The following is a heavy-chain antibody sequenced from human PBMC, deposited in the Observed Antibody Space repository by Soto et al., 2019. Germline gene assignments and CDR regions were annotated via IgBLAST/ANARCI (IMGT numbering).Heavy chain of an antibody. J-gene: IGHJ4*02. V-gene: IGHV1-69*02. CDR1: GGTFSSYT. D-gene: IGHD4-17*01. CDR3: ARGTTVALDY. CDR2: IIPILGIA. Sequence: QVQLVQSGAEVKKPGSSVKVSCKASGGTFSSYTISWVRQAPGQGLEWMARIIPILGIANYAQKFQDRVRITADKSTSTAYMELSSLRYEDTAVYYCARGTTVALDYWGQGTLVTVSS.